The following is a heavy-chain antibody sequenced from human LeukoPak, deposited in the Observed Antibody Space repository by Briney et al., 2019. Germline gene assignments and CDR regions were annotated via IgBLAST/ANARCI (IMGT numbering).Heavy chain of an antibody. CDR2: INPNSGGT. J-gene: IGHJ6*02. D-gene: IGHD2/OR15-2a*01. CDR1: GYTFTGYY. CDR3: ARDQIVIGFDYYYGMDV. Sequence: ASVKVSCKASGYTFTGYYMHWVRQAPGQGLEWMGWINPNSGGTNYAQKFQGRVTMTRDTSISTAYMELSRLRSDDTAVYYCARDQIVIGFDYYYGMDVWGQGTTVTVPS. V-gene: IGHV1-2*02.